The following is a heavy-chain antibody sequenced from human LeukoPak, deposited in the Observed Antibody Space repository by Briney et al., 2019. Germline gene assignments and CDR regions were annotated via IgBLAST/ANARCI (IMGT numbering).Heavy chain of an antibody. CDR2: IIPIFGTA. V-gene: IGHV1-69*05. Sequence: SVKVSCKASGYTFTSYYMHWVRQAPGQGLEWMGRIIPIFGTANYAQKFQGRVTITTDESTSTAYMELSSLRSEDTAVYYCASTLVGADPYYFDYWGQGTLVTVSS. CDR3: ASTLVGADPYYFDY. D-gene: IGHD1-26*01. CDR1: GYTFTSYY. J-gene: IGHJ4*02.